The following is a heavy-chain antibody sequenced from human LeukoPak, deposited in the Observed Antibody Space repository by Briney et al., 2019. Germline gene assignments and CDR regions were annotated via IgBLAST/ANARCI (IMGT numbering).Heavy chain of an antibody. J-gene: IGHJ4*02. CDR2: IYYSGST. D-gene: IGHD3-16*01. Sequence: PSETLFLTCTVSGGSISSSSYYWGWIRQPPGKGLEWIGSIYYSGSTYYNPSLKSRVTISVDTSKNQFSLKLSSVTAADTAVYYCARLLGRGYWGQGTLVTVSS. V-gene: IGHV4-39*01. CDR1: GGSISSSSYY. CDR3: ARLLGRGY.